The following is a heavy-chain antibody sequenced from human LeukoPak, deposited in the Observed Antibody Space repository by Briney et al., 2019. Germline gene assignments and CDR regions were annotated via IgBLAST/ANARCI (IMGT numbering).Heavy chain of an antibody. J-gene: IGHJ3*02. CDR1: GFTVSSNY. CDR2: IYSGGST. Sequence: GGSLRLSCAASGFTVSSNYMSWVRQAPGKGLEWVSVIYSGGSTYYADSVKGRFTISRDNSKNTLYLQMNSLRAEDTAVYYCAREGSSGYYREYAFDIWGQGTMVTVSS. D-gene: IGHD3-22*01. CDR3: AREGSSGYYREYAFDI. V-gene: IGHV3-66*01.